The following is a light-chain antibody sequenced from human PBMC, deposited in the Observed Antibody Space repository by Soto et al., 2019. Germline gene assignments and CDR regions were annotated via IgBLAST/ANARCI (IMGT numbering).Light chain of an antibody. CDR3: QQRNYWQVT. CDR2: DTS. CDR1: QSVSTS. J-gene: IGKJ5*01. V-gene: IGKV3-11*01. Sequence: EIVVTQSPATLSLSPGERATLSCRTSQSVSTSLAWYQHKPGQAPRLLIYDTSNRATGIPARFSGSGSGTDFTLTISSLEPEDFAVYYCQQRNYWQVTFGQGTRLENK.